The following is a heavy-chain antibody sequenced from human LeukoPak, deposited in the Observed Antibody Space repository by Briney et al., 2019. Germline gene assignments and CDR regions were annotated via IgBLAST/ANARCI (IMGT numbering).Heavy chain of an antibody. Sequence: SETLSLTCAVSGGSISSSNWWSWVRPPPGKGLEWIGEIYHSGSTNYNPSLKSRVTIPVDKSKNQFSLKLSSVTAADTAVYYCARESWYSSTSDAFDIWGQGTMVTVSS. J-gene: IGHJ3*02. CDR1: GGSISSSNW. V-gene: IGHV4-4*02. CDR3: ARESWYSSTSDAFDI. CDR2: IYHSGST. D-gene: IGHD6-13*01.